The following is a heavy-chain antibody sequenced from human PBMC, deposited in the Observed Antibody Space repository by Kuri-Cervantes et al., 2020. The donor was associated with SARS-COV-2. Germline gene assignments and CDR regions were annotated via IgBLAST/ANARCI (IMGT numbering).Heavy chain of an antibody. CDR3: ARSGLLRDWFDP. CDR2: MNPNSGNT. D-gene: IGHD6-25*01. CDR1: GYTFTSYD. J-gene: IGHJ5*02. Sequence: ASVKVSCKASGYTFTSYDINWVRQATGQGLEWMGWMNPNSGNTGYAQKFQGRVTMTRNTSISTAYMELSSLRSEDTAVYYCARSGLLRDWFDPWGQGTLVTVSS. V-gene: IGHV1-8*01.